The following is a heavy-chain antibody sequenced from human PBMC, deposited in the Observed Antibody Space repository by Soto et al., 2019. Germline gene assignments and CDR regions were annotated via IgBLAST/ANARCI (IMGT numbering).Heavy chain of an antibody. V-gene: IGHV3-30*18. Sequence: QVQLVESGGGGVQPGETLRLSCVASGFDFTYYAMHWVRQAPGKGLESVAVMSSDGSKIHHTDSVKGRFTISRDNSKNTLYLQMNSLRKEDTAVYFCAKDEGVGGTLGLFDYWGQGTLVSVFS. J-gene: IGHJ4*02. CDR2: MSSDGSKI. CDR3: AKDEGVGGTLGLFDY. D-gene: IGHD1-26*01. CDR1: GFDFTYYA.